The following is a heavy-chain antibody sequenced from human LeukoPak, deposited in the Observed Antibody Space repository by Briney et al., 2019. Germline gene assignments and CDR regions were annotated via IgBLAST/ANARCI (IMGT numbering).Heavy chain of an antibody. Sequence: GGSLRLSCAASGFTFSTYWMHWVRQAPGKGLVWVSRINSDGSSTAYADSVKGRFTISRDNAKNSLYLQMNSLRAEDTAVYYCAELGITMIGGVWGKGTTVTISS. D-gene: IGHD3-10*02. V-gene: IGHV3-74*01. CDR3: AELGITMIGGV. J-gene: IGHJ6*04. CDR2: INSDGSST. CDR1: GFTFSTYW.